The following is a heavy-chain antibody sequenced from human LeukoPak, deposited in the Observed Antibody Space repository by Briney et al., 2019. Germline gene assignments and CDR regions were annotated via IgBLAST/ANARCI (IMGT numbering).Heavy chain of an antibody. D-gene: IGHD3-9*01. CDR3: ARLHYYDILTGYLYYFDY. J-gene: IGHJ4*02. CDR2: IYPGDSDT. Sequence: GESLKISCKGSGYSFTSYWIGWVRQMPGKGLEWMGIIYPGDSDTRYSPSFQGQVTISADESISTAYLQWSSLKASDTAMYYCARLHYYDILTGYLYYFDYWGQGTLVTVSS. CDR1: GYSFTSYW. V-gene: IGHV5-51*01.